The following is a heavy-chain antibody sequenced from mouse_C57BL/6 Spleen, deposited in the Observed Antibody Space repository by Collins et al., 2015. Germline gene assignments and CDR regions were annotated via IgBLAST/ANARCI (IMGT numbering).Heavy chain of an antibody. Sequence: EVQLQQSGPELVKPGASVKISCKASGFTFTDYYMNWVKQSHGKSLEWIGDINPNNGGTSYNQKFKDKATLTVDKSSSTANMELRSLTSEDSAVYYCARDYYGSSWYFDYWGQGTTLTVSS. D-gene: IGHD1-1*01. V-gene: IGHV1-26*01. CDR3: ARDYYGSSWYFDY. J-gene: IGHJ2*01. CDR2: INPNNGGT. CDR1: GFTFTDYY.